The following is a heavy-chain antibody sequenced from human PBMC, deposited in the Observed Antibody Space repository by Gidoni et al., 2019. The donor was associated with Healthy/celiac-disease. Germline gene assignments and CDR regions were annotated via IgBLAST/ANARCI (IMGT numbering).Heavy chain of an antibody. V-gene: IGHV4-34*01. D-gene: IGHD6-19*01. CDR3: ARKHSSGWYFDY. CDR1: GGSFSGYY. J-gene: IGHJ4*02. Sequence: QVQLQQWGAGLLKPSETLSLTCAVYGGSFSGYYWSWIRQPPGKGLEWIGEINHSGRTNYNPSLKSRVTISVDTSKNQFSLKLSSVTAADTAVYYCARKHSSGWYFDYWGQGTLVTVSS. CDR2: INHSGRT.